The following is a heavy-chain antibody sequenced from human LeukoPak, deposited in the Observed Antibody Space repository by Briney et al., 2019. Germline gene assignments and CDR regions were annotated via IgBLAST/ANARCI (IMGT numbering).Heavy chain of an antibody. V-gene: IGHV3-33*06. CDR1: GFTFCSYG. CDR3: AKDLTYGDYSFFDY. J-gene: IGHJ4*02. Sequence: GGSLRLSCAASGFTFCSYGMHWVRQAPGKGLEWVAVIWYDGSNKYYADSVKGRFTISRDNSKNTLYLQMNSLRAEDTAVYYCAKDLTYGDYSFFDYWGQGTLVTVSS. CDR2: IWYDGSNK. D-gene: IGHD4-17*01.